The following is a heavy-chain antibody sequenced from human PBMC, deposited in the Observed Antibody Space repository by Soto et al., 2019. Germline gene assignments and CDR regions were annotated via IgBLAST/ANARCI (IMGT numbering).Heavy chain of an antibody. Sequence: SEPLALTCAFYGWSFNVFYWIVILPPPVKVLYWIVEINHSGSTNYNPSLKSRVTISVDTSKNQFSLKLSSVTAADTAVYYCARNGDVLLWFGELDYYGMDVWGQGTTVTVSS. V-gene: IGHV4-34*01. J-gene: IGHJ6*02. CDR3: ARNGDVLLWFGELDYYGMDV. CDR1: GWSFNVFY. D-gene: IGHD3-10*01. CDR2: INHSGST.